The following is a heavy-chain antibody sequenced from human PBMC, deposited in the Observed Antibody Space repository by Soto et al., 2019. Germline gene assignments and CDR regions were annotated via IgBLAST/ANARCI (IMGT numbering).Heavy chain of an antibody. Sequence: EVQLVESGGRLVQRGGSLRLSCSGSGFIFGDHVMDWVRQAPGRGLEWVAGISGSGNSPFFRDSVKGRFTISRDNSNNAVSLQMNSLTNEDTAAYYCAKAGWGGDYYYGLDVWGQGTTVTVSS. V-gene: IGHV3-23*04. J-gene: IGHJ6*02. CDR2: ISGSGNSP. D-gene: IGHD2-21*01. CDR1: GFIFGDHV. CDR3: AKAGWGGDYYYGLDV.